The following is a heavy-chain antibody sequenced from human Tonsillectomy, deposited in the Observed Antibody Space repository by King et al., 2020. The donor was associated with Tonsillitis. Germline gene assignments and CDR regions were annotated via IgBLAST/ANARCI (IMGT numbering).Heavy chain of an antibody. CDR1: GYTLTTYT. V-gene: IGHV7-4-1*02. J-gene: IGHJ6*02. CDR2: INTNTGNP. D-gene: IGHD3-10*01. CDR3: ARDWWTHYGSGTYSQYFYGMDV. Sequence: QLVQSGSELKKPGASVKVSCKASGYTLTTYTMNWVRQAPGEGLEWMGWINTNTGNPTYAQAFTERFVFSLDTSVNTAYLQISSLKAEDTAVYYCARDWWTHYGSGTYSQYFYGMDVWGQGTTVTVSS.